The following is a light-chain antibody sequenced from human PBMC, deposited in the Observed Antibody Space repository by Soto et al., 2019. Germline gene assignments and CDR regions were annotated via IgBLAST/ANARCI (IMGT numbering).Light chain of an antibody. CDR1: QSISSW. CDR3: QQYNSFPLT. J-gene: IGKJ4*01. Sequence: DIQMTQSPSTLSGSVGDRVTITCRASQSISSWLAWYQQKPGKAPNLLIYDASTLERGVPSRFSGGGSGAEFTLTISSLQPDDFATYYCQQYNSFPLTFGGGTKVDIK. CDR2: DAS. V-gene: IGKV1-5*01.